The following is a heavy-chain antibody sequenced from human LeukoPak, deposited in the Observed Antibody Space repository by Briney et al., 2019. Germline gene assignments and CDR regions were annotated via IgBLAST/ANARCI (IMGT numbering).Heavy chain of an antibody. V-gene: IGHV1-2*02. CDR3: TRGNAMIRGGARFDP. D-gene: IGHD3-10*01. CDR1: GYTFSDYY. CDR2: INPYSGAT. Sequence: GASVRVSCKASGYTFSDYYIHWVRQAPGQGLEWMGWINPYSGATKSAQNFHDRVSLTRDTPISTAYMELSRLTSDDTAVYYCTRGNAMIRGGARFDPWGQGTLVTISS. J-gene: IGHJ5*02.